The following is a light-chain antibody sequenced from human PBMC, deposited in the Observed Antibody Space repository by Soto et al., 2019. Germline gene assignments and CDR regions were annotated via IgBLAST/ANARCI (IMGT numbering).Light chain of an antibody. CDR2: EVN. Sequence: QSALTQPPSASGSPGQSVTISCTGTSSDVGGYNYVSWYQQHPGRAPRLMIYEVNKRPSGVPDRFSGSKSGDTASLTVSGLQAEDEADYYCNSHTSSGFRVFGTGTKVTVL. CDR1: SSDVGGYNY. V-gene: IGLV2-8*01. J-gene: IGLJ1*01. CDR3: NSHTSSGFRV.